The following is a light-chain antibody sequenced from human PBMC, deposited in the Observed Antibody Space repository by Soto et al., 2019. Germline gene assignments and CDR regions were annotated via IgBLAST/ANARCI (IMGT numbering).Light chain of an antibody. V-gene: IGLV2-14*03. CDR2: NVS. CDR1: SSDVGGYNS. J-gene: IGLJ2*01. CDR3: SSYTTSSTLV. Sequence: SALTQPASVSGSPGQSITISCTGTSSDVGGYNSVSWYQQHPGKAPKLMIYNVSSRPSGVSNRFSGSKSGNTASLTISGLQAEDDADYYCSSYTTSSTLVFGGGTKLTVL.